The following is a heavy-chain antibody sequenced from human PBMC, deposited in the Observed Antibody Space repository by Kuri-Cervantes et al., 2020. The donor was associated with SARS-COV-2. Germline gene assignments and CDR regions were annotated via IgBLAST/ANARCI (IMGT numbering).Heavy chain of an antibody. Sequence: ESLKISCTVSGGSISSSSYYWGWIRQPPGKGLEWIGSIYYSGSTYYNPSLKSRVTISVDTSKNQFSLKLSSVTAADTAVYYCASEAVAGSLYYYYGMDVWGQGTTVTVSS. D-gene: IGHD6-19*01. J-gene: IGHJ6*02. V-gene: IGHV4-39*01. CDR1: GGSISSSSYY. CDR3: ASEAVAGSLYYYYGMDV. CDR2: IYYSGST.